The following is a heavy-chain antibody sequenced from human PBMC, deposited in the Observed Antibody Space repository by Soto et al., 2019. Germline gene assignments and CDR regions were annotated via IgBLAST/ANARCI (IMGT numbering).Heavy chain of an antibody. D-gene: IGHD3-22*01. CDR2: IYHSGST. J-gene: IGHJ4*02. CDR1: GYSISSGYY. CDR3: ARVYFDSGAYYYDYFDY. Sequence: SETLSLTCAVSGYSISSGYYWGWIRQPPGKGLEWIGSIYHSGSTYYNPSLKSRVTISVDTSKNQFSLKLSSVTAADTAVYYCARVYFDSGAYYYDYFDYWGQGTLVTVSS. V-gene: IGHV4-38-2*01.